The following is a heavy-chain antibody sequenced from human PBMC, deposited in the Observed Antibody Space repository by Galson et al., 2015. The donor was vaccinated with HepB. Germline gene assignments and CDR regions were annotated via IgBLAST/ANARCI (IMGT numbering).Heavy chain of an antibody. D-gene: IGHD4-11*01. V-gene: IGHV3-48*03. CDR1: GFIFSSYE. CDR2: IDSGSITI. Sequence: SLRLSCXXSGFIFSSYEMNWVRQAPGKGLEXIASIDSGSITIYYADSVAGRFTVARDNSKNSLFLEMDSVRVEDTAVYFCAREAKRLQLATPAFLDHWGQGTLVTVSS. CDR3: AREAKRLQLATPAFLDH. J-gene: IGHJ4*02.